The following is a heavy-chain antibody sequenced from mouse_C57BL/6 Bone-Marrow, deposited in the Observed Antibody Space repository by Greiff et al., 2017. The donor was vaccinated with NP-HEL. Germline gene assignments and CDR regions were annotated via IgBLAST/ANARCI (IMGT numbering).Heavy chain of an antibody. Sequence: QVQLQQSGPGLVAPSQSLSITCTVSGFSLTSYAISWVRQPPGKGLEWLGVIWTGGGTNYNSALKSRLSISKDNSKSQVFLKMNSLQTDDTARYYCARFYDGYLYWYFDVWGTGTTVTVSS. CDR3: ARFYDGYLYWYFDV. J-gene: IGHJ1*03. D-gene: IGHD2-3*01. CDR2: IWTGGGT. V-gene: IGHV2-9-1*01. CDR1: GFSLTSYA.